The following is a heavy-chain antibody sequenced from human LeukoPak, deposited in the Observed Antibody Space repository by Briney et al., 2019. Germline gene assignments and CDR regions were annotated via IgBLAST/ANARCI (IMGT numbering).Heavy chain of an antibody. Sequence: GGSLRLSCAASGFIFSPYWMHWVRQVPGKGLVWVSRINSDGSSTSYVDSVKGRFTISRDNAKNSLYLQMNSLRAEDTAVYYCAMIRGYSGYDSPWGQGTLVTVSS. J-gene: IGHJ5*02. CDR1: GFIFSPYW. V-gene: IGHV3-74*01. CDR3: AMIRGYSGYDSP. D-gene: IGHD5-12*01. CDR2: INSDGSST.